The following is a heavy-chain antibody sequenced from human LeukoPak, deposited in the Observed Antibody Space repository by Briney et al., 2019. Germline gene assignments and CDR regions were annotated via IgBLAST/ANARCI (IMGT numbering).Heavy chain of an antibody. CDR1: GYTFTGYY. D-gene: IGHD6-19*01. Sequence: ASVKVSCKASGYTFTGYYMHWVRQAPGQGLEWMGWINPNSGGTNYAQKFQGRVTMTRDTSISTAYMELSRLRSDDTAVYYCARVRQWLVGDYFDYWGPGTLVTVSS. V-gene: IGHV1-2*02. CDR2: INPNSGGT. CDR3: ARVRQWLVGDYFDY. J-gene: IGHJ4*02.